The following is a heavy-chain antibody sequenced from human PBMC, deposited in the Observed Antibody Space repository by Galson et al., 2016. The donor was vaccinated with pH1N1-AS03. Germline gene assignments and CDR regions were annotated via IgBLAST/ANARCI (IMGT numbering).Heavy chain of an antibody. J-gene: IGHJ4*02. CDR3: ARDRGFRPDTFDI. V-gene: IGHV1-18*01. D-gene: IGHD1-14*01. Sequence: SVKVSCKASGGTLSSYNIGWVRQAPGQGLEWMGWISGYDDDTNYAQNVAGRVTMTTDKSTSTVYMELRSLRSDDTAVYYCARDRGFRPDTFDIWGQGTLVTVSS. CDR1: GGTLSSYN. CDR2: ISGYDDDT.